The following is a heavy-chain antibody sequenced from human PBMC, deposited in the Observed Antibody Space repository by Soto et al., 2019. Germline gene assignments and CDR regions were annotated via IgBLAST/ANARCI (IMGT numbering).Heavy chain of an antibody. J-gene: IGHJ4*02. CDR2: IYYSGST. Sequence: SETLSLTCTVSGGSISSSSYYWGWIRQPPGKGLEWIGSIYYSGSTYYNPSLKSRVTISVDTSKNQFSLKLSSVTAADTAVYYCARWGGGSYYFDYWGQGTLVTVSS. CDR3: ARWGGGSYYFDY. CDR1: GGSISSSSYY. D-gene: IGHD1-26*01. V-gene: IGHV4-39*07.